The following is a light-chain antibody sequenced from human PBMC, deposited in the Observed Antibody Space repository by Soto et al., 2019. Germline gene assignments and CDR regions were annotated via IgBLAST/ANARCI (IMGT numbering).Light chain of an antibody. J-gene: IGLJ1*01. CDR1: SSDVGAYNF. V-gene: IGLV2-14*01. Sequence: QSVLTQPASVSGSPGQSITISCTGTSSDVGAYNFVSWSQQHPGKAPKLMIYEVSHRVSGVSDRFSASKSGNTASLTISGLQPGDEADYYCSSYTSRSTYVFGTGTKVTV. CDR3: SSYTSRSTYV. CDR2: EVS.